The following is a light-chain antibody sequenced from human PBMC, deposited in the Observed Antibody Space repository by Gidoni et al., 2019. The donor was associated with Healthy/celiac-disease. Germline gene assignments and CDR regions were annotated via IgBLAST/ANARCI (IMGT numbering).Light chain of an antibody. J-gene: IGLJ1*01. CDR3: CSYAGSYTFYV. CDR2: DVS. Sequence: QSALTQPRTVSGSPGQSVTISCTGTSSDVGGYNYVSWYQQHPGKAPQLMIYDVSKRPPWVPDRFSGSKSGNTASLTISGLQAEDEADYYCCSYAGSYTFYVFGTGTKVTVL. V-gene: IGLV2-11*01. CDR1: SSDVGGYNY.